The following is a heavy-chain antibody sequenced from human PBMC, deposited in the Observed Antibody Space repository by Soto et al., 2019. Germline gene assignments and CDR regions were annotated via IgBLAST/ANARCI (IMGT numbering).Heavy chain of an antibody. J-gene: IGHJ6*03. CDR1: GGSLSTFCYY. CDR3: ARVCGTSCYLYYYYYMDV. CDR2: IYYSGST. V-gene: IGHV4-31*03. D-gene: IGHD2-2*01. Sequence: SQTLSLTCTVSGGSLSTFCYYWSCILQHPGKGLEWIGYIYYSGSTYYNPSLKSRVTISVDTSKNQFSLKLSSVTAADTAVYYCARVCGTSCYLYYYYYMDVWGKGTTVTVSS.